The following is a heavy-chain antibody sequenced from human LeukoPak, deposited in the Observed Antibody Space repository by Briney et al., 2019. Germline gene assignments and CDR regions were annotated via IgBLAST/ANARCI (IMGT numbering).Heavy chain of an antibody. CDR1: GFTFNNYG. CDR3: AKGSREWELLDAFDI. Sequence: PGGSLRLSCAASGFTFNNYGMSWVRHAPGEGLEWVSGISGSGVRTDYADSVKGRFTISRDNAKNTLYLQMNSLRAEDTAVYYCAKGSREWELLDAFDIWGQGTMVTVSS. J-gene: IGHJ3*02. CDR2: ISGSGVRT. D-gene: IGHD1-26*01. V-gene: IGHV3-23*01.